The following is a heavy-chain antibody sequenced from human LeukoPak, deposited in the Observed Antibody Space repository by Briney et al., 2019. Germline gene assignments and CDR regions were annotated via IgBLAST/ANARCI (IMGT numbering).Heavy chain of an antibody. D-gene: IGHD5-18*01. CDR1: GGSISSYY. J-gene: IGHJ4*02. V-gene: IGHV4-59*01. CDR3: ARQQIYVDTGLVDYFDY. CDR2: MYYSGTT. Sequence: KPSETLSLTCTVSGGSISSYYWSWIRQPPGKGLEWIGYMYYSGTTNYNPSLRSRVIISADTSKNQSSLQVSSVTAADTAVYYCARQQIYVDTGLVDYFDYWGQGILVTVSS.